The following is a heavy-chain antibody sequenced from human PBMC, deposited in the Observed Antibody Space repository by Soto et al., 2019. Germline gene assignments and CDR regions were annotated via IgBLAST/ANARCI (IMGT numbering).Heavy chain of an antibody. V-gene: IGHV4-59*08. D-gene: IGHD3-16*02. J-gene: IGHJ3*02. Sequence: PSETLSLTCTVSGGSISSYYWSWIRQPPGKGLEWIGYIYYSGSTNYNPSLKSRVTISVDTSKNQFSLKLSSVTAADTAVYYCARNYADDYIWGSYRDAFDIWGQGTMVTVSS. CDR2: IYYSGST. CDR1: GGSISSYY. CDR3: ARNYADDYIWGSYRDAFDI.